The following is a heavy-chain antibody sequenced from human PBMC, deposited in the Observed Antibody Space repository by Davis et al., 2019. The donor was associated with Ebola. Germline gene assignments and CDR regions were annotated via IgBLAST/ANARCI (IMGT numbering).Heavy chain of an antibody. CDR2: ISSSSNYI. Sequence: GESLKISCAASGFTFSSYSISWVRQAPGKGLEWVSSISSSSNYIYYADSVKGRFTISRDYANNTLYLQMNSLRAEDTAVYYCAKAVCTGGVCYEGYWGQGTLVTVSS. V-gene: IGHV3-21*01. D-gene: IGHD2-8*02. CDR3: AKAVCTGGVCYEGY. J-gene: IGHJ4*02. CDR1: GFTFSSYS.